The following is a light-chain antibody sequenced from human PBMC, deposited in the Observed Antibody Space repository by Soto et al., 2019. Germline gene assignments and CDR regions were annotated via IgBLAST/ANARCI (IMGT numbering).Light chain of an antibody. CDR3: YSYAGSYTLV. CDR1: SSDVGGYNY. V-gene: IGLV2-11*01. CDR2: DVS. J-gene: IGLJ2*01. Sequence: QSALTQPRSVSGSPGQSVTISCTGTSSDVGGYNYVSWYQHHPGKAPKLMIYDVSRRPSGVPDRFSGSKSGNTASLTIPGLQAEDEADYFCYSYAGSYTLVFGGGTQLTVL.